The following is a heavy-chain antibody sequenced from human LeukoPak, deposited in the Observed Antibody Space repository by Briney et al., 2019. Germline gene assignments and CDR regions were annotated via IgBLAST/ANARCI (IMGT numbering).Heavy chain of an antibody. CDR1: GFTVSSNY. J-gene: IGHJ4*02. CDR3: ARDQYSYAHAAH. D-gene: IGHD5-18*01. Sequence: GGSLRLSCAASGFTVSSNYMSWVRQAPGKGLEWVSVIYTGGTTYYADSVKGRFTISRDNSKNTLHLQMNSLRAEDTAVYYCARDQYSYAHAAHWGQGTLVTVS. CDR2: IYTGGTT. V-gene: IGHV3-66*01.